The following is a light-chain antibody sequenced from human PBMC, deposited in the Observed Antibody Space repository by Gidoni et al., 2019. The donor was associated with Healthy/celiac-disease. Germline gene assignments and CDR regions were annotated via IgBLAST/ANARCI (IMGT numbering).Light chain of an antibody. CDR2: GAS. CDR1: QSVSSN. J-gene: IGKJ2*01. Sequence: EIVMTQSPATLSVSPGERATISCRASQSVSSNLAWYQQKPGQAPRLLIYGASNRATGIPARLSGSGSGTEFTLNISSLQSEDFAVYYCQQYNNWSTFGQGTKLEIK. V-gene: IGKV3-15*01. CDR3: QQYNNWST.